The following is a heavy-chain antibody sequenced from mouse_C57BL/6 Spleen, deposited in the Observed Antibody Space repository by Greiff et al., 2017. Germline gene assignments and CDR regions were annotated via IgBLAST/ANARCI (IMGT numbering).Heavy chain of an antibody. CDR3: ARSYYSNYEDSYYAMDY. J-gene: IGHJ4*01. CDR1: GYTFTSYW. V-gene: IGHV1-72*01. D-gene: IGHD2-5*01. Sequence: QVQLQQPGAELVKPGASVKLSCKASGYTFTSYWMHWVKQRPGRGLEWIGRIDPNSGGTKYNEKFKSKATLTVDKPSSTAYMQLSSLTSEDSAVYYCARSYYSNYEDSYYAMDYWGQGTSGTVSS. CDR2: IDPNSGGT.